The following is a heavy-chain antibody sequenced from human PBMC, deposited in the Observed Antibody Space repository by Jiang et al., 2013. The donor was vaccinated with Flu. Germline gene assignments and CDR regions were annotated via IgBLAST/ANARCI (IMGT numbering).Heavy chain of an antibody. J-gene: IGHJ4*02. CDR1: GGSVSSSSYY. Sequence: PGLVKPSQTLSLTCTVSGGSVSSSSYYWAWIRQSPGKGLEWIGTTYYNGDTYYNPSLKSRVTISMDTSKNQFSLRLTSVIASDTAVYFCARTSPQWLVLTTPLYYFGYWGQGTLVTVSS. CDR3: ARTSPQWLVLTTPLYYFGY. D-gene: IGHD6-19*01. V-gene: IGHV4-39*01. CDR2: TYYNGDT.